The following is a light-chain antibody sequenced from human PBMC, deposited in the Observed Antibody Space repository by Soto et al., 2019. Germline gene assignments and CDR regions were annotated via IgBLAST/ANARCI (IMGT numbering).Light chain of an antibody. CDR3: QSYDTSPSGYV. V-gene: IGLV1-40*01. CDR2: ANK. Sequence: QSVLTQPPSVSGAPGQRVTISCTGSSSNIGAGYDVHWYQQLPGTAPKLLIYANKNRPAGVPDRFSASKSGTSASLAITGLQAEDGADYYCQSYDTSPSGYVFGTGTKLTVL. CDR1: SSNIGAGYD. J-gene: IGLJ1*01.